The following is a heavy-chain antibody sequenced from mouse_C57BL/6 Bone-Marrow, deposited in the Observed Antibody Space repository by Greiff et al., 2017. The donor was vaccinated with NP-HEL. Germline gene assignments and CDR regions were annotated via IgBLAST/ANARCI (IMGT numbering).Heavy chain of an antibody. CDR1: GFTFSDYY. Sequence: EVKVVESEGGLVQPGGSMKLSCTASGFTFSDYYMAWVRQVPEKGLEWVANINYDGSSTYYLDSLKSRFIISRDNAKNILYLQMSSLKSEDTATYYCAREGGLRRRTYAMDYWGQGTSVTVSS. CDR2: INYDGSST. J-gene: IGHJ4*01. D-gene: IGHD2-4*01. V-gene: IGHV5-16*01. CDR3: AREGGLRRRTYAMDY.